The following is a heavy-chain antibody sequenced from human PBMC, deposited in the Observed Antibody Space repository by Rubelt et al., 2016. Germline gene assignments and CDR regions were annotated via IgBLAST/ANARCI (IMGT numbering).Heavy chain of an antibody. Sequence: QLQLQESGPGLVKPSETLSLTCTVSGGSISSSSYYWGWIRQPPGKGLEWIGSIYYSGSTYYNPSLKSRVTISVDTSKNQFSLKLSYVTAADTAVYYCARLVLEGEFSDWFDPWGQGTLVTVSS. D-gene: IGHD3-16*01. J-gene: IGHJ5*02. CDR1: GGSISSSSYY. CDR3: ARLVLEGEFSDWFDP. CDR2: IYYSGST. V-gene: IGHV4-39*01.